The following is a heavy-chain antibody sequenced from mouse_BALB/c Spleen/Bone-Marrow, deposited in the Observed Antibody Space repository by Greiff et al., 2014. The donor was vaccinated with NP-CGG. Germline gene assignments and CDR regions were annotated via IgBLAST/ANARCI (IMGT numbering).Heavy chain of an antibody. D-gene: IGHD2-3*01. J-gene: IGHJ1*01. CDR1: GFTFSDYG. V-gene: IGHV5-15*02. CDR2: ISNLAYSI. CDR3: ARAGYDGYPWYFDV. Sequence: EVQLVESGGGLVQPGGSRKLSCAASGFTFSDYGTAWVRQAPGKGPEWVAFISNLAYSIYYADTVTGRFTISRENAKNTLYLEISSLRSEDSAMYYCARAGYDGYPWYFDVWGAGTTVTVSS.